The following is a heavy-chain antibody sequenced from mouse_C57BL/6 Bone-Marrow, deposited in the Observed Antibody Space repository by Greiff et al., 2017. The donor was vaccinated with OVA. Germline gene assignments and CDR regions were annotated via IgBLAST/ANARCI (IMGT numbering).Heavy chain of an antibody. J-gene: IGHJ2*01. CDR3: ARGDY. CDR1: GYTFTDYY. CDR2: INPSTGGT. V-gene: IGHV1-26*01. Sequence: EVQLQQSGPELVKPGASVKISCKASGYTFTDYYMNWVKQSHGKSLEWIGEINPSTGGTTYNQKFKAKVTLTVDKSSSTAYMQLKSLTSEDSAVYYCARGDYWGQGTTLTVSS.